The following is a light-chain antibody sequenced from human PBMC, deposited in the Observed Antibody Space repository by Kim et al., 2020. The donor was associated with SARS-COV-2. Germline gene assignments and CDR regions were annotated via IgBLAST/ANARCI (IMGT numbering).Light chain of an antibody. CDR3: QHYNSYPYS. CDR2: KAS. CDR1: QSVNIW. V-gene: IGKV1-5*03. Sequence: SASVGDRVTITCRASQSVNIWLAWYQRKPGKAPKFLIYKASTLEIGVPSRFSGSGSGTEFNLTISRLQPEDIATYYCQHYNSYPYSFGQGTKLEI. J-gene: IGKJ2*03.